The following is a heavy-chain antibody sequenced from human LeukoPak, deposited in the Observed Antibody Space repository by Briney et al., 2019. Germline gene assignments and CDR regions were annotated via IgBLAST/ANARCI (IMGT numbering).Heavy chain of an antibody. CDR2: INHSGST. J-gene: IGHJ4*02. CDR1: GGSFSGYY. D-gene: IGHD3-3*01. V-gene: IGHV4-34*01. Sequence: SETLSLTCAVYGGSFSGYYWSWIRQPPGKGLEWIGEINHSGSTNYNPSLKSRVTISVDTSKNQFSLRLSSVTAADTAVYYCASTTYYDFWSGGGDYFDYWGQGTLVTVSS. CDR3: ASTTYYDFWSGGGDYFDY.